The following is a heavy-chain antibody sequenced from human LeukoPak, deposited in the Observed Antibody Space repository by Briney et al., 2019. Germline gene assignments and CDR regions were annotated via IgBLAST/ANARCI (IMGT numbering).Heavy chain of an antibody. CDR3: ARGSSRVVAAIRNNWFDP. Sequence: ASVKVSCRASGYTFTSYYMHWVRQAPGQGLEWMGIINPSGGSTSYAQKFQGRVTMTRDTSTSTVYMELSSLRSEDTAVYYCARGSSRVVAAIRNNWFDPWGQGTLVTVSS. CDR1: GYTFTSYY. CDR2: INPSGGST. D-gene: IGHD2-15*01. V-gene: IGHV1-46*01. J-gene: IGHJ5*02.